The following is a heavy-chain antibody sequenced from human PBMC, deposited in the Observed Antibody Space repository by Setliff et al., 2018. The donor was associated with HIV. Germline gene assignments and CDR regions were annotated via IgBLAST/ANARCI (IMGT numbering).Heavy chain of an antibody. V-gene: IGHV4-30-2*01. D-gene: IGHD1-1*01. CDR3: ARRTSNLGMDV. Sequence: PSETLSLTCAVSGGSTSSGGYSWTWIRQPPGKGLEWIAYIFHSGRIYYNPTLKSRVTMSVDRSKNHLSLNVTSVTAADTAVYYCARRTSNLGMDVWGQGTTVTVSS. J-gene: IGHJ6*02. CDR2: IFHSGRI. CDR1: GGSTSSGGYS.